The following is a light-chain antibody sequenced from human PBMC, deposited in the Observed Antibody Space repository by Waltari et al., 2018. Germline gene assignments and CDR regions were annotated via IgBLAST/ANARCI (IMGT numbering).Light chain of an antibody. J-gene: IGKJ1*01. CDR3: QKYGTRPAT. V-gene: IGKV3-20*01. CDR1: QSVGRT. Sequence: EIVLTQSPASLSLSPGDRATLSCRASQSVGRTLAWYQQRPGQAPRLLIYDASSRATGIPERFSGSGCGTDFSLTISRLEPEDFAVYYCQKYGTRPATFGQGTKVEVK. CDR2: DAS.